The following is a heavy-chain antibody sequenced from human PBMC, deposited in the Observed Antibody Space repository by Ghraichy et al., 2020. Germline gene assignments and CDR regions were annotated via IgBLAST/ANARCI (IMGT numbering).Heavy chain of an antibody. CDR1: GFTFSSYG. V-gene: IGHV3-33*01. D-gene: IGHD3-10*01. CDR2: IWYDGSNK. Sequence: GESLNISCAASGFTFSSYGMHWVRQAPGKGLEWVAVIWYDGSNKYYADSVKGRFTISRDNSKNTLYLQMNSLRAEDTAVYYCARGRHYGSGSYYSSPDYWGQGTLVTVSS. CDR3: ARGRHYGSGSYYSSPDY. J-gene: IGHJ4*02.